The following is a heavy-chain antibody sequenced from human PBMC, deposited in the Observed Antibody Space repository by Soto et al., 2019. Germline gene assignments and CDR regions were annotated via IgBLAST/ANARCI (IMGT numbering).Heavy chain of an antibody. D-gene: IGHD1-26*01. CDR2: IIPIFGTA. Sequence: SVKVSCKASGGTFSSYAISWVRQAPGQGLEWMGGIIPIFGTANYAQKFQGRVTITADESTSTAYMELSSLRSEDTAVYYCARDAARSYGFDYWGQGTLVTVSS. J-gene: IGHJ4*02. V-gene: IGHV1-69*13. CDR1: GGTFSSYA. CDR3: ARDAARSYGFDY.